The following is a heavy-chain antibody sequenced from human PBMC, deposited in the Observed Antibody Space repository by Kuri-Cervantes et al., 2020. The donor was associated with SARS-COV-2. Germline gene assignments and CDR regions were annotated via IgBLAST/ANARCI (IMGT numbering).Heavy chain of an antibody. V-gene: IGHV6-1*01. CDR1: GDSVSSNSAA. CDR2: TYYRSKWYN. D-gene: IGHD6-6*01. Sequence: SQTLSLTCAISGDSVSSNSAAWNWIRQSPSRGLEWLGRTYYRSKWYNDYAVSVKSRITINPDTSKNQFSLQLNSVTPEDTAVYYCAAASGHLVPYYFYMDVWGKGTTVTVSS. CDR3: AAASGHLVPYYFYMDV. J-gene: IGHJ6*03.